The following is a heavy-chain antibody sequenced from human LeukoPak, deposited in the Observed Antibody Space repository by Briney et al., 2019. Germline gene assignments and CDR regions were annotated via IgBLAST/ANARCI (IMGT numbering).Heavy chain of an antibody. Sequence: GGSLRLSCAASGFTFSSYGMHWVRQAPGKGLEWVAVISYDGSNKYYADSVKGRFTISRDNSKNSLYLQMNSLRAEDAAVYYCARAGIGGAFDIWGQGTMVTVSS. CDR3: ARAGIGGAFDI. CDR1: GFTFSSYG. V-gene: IGHV3-30*03. J-gene: IGHJ3*02. CDR2: ISYDGSNK. D-gene: IGHD2-15*01.